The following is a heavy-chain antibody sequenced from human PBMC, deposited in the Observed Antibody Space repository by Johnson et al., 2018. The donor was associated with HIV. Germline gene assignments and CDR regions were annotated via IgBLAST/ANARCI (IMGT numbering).Heavy chain of an antibody. CDR3: AKKGGVYSSSHDAFDI. J-gene: IGHJ3*02. D-gene: IGHD6-6*01. Sequence: VQLVESGGGLVQPGGSLRLSCAASGFTFSSYDMHWVRQATGKGLEWVSAIGTAGDTYYPGSVKGRFTISRENAKNSLYLQMNSLRAEDTALYYCAKKGGVYSSSHDAFDIWGQGTMVTVSS. CDR1: GFTFSSYD. CDR2: IGTAGDT. V-gene: IGHV3-13*01.